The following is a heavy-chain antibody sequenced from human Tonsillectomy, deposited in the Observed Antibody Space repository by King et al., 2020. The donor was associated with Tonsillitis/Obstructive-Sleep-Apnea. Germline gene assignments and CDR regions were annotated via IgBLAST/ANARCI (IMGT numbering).Heavy chain of an antibody. Sequence: QVQLQESGPGLVKPSETLSLTCTVSGGAINFYYWSWIRQPQGKGLEWIGYMYYSGSTNYNPSLKSRVTISVDTSKNQFSLNLDSVTAADTAIYYCAREVRIAGKGFDSWGQGTLVTVSS. V-gene: IGHV4-59*01. J-gene: IGHJ4*02. CDR1: GGAINFYY. D-gene: IGHD2-21*01. CDR3: AREVRIAGKGFDS. CDR2: MYYSGST.